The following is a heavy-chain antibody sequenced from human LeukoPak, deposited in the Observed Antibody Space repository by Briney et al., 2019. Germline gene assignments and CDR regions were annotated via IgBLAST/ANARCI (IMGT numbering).Heavy chain of an antibody. J-gene: IGHJ4*02. Sequence: GRSLRLSCAASGLTFSDYGMHWVRQAPGKGLEWVAVISYDGSNKYYADSVKGRFTLSRDNSKNTLYLQMNRLRTEDTAVYYCAKVKTSSFYYFDNWGQGTLVTVSS. CDR3: AKVKTSSFYYFDN. V-gene: IGHV3-30*18. D-gene: IGHD2-2*01. CDR1: GLTFSDYG. CDR2: ISYDGSNK.